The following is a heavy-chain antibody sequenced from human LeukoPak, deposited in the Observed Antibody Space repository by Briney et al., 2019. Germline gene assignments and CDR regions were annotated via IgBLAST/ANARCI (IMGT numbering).Heavy chain of an antibody. D-gene: IGHD3-16*02. Sequence: SETLSLTCAVYGGSFSGYYWSWIRQPPGKGLEWIGEINHSGSTNYNPPLKSRVTISVDTSKNQFSLKLSSVTAADTAVYYCARGLGPLGDWGQGTLVTVSS. CDR2: INHSGST. J-gene: IGHJ4*02. CDR1: GGSFSGYY. CDR3: ARGLGPLGD. V-gene: IGHV4-34*01.